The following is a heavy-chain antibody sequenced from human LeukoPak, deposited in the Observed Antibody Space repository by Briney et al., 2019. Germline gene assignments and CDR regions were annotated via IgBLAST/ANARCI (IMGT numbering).Heavy chain of an antibody. Sequence: AASVKVSCKASGGTFSSYAISWVRQAPGQGLEWMGGIIPIFGTANYAQKFQGRVTITADESTSTAYMELSSLRSEDTAVYYCARDRRDGYNDAFDIWGQGTMVTVSS. V-gene: IGHV1-69*13. CDR2: IIPIFGTA. D-gene: IGHD5-24*01. CDR3: ARDRRDGYNDAFDI. CDR1: GGTFSSYA. J-gene: IGHJ3*02.